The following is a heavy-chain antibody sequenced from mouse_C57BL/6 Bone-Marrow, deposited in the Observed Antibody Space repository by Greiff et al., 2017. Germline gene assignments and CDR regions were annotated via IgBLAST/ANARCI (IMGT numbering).Heavy chain of an antibody. CDR1: GYAFSSYW. V-gene: IGHV1-80*01. CDR2: IYPGDGDT. Sequence: VQLQPSGAELVKPGASVKISCKASGYAFSSYWMNWVKQRPGKGLEWIGQIYPGDGDTTYNGKFKGKATLTADKSSSTAYMQLSSLTSEDSAVYFCARGKKLAWFAYWGQGTLVTVSA. CDR3: ARGKKLAWFAY. J-gene: IGHJ3*01.